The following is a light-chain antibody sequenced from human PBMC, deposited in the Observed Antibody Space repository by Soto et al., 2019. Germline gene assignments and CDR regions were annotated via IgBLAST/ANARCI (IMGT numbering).Light chain of an antibody. CDR2: KAA. V-gene: IGKV1-5*03. CDR1: QSISSW. CDR3: QKYKTSWT. J-gene: IGKJ1*01. Sequence: DIQMTQSPSTLSASVGDRVAITCRASQSISSWLAWYQQKPGKAPKLLIYKAATLESGVPSRFSGSGSETEFTLTISRLQPDDFATYYCQKYKTSWTFGQGTKVEVK.